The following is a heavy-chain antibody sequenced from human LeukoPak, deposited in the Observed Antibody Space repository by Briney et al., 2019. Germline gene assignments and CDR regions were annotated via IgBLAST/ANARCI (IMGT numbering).Heavy chain of an antibody. CDR2: IYYSGST. J-gene: IGHJ4*02. V-gene: IGHV4-59*08. CDR1: GGSISSYY. D-gene: IGHD4/OR15-4a*01. CDR3: ARRKGYGASWTSGYYFDY. Sequence: SETLSLTCTVSGGSISSYYWSWIRQPPGKGLEWIGYIYYSGSTNYNPSLKSRVTISVDTSKNQFSLKLSSVTAADTAVYYCARRKGYGASWTSGYYFDYWGQGTLVTVSS.